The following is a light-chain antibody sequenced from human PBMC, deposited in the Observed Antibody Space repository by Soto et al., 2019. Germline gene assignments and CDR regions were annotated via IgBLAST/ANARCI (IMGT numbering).Light chain of an antibody. Sequence: DIQMTQSPSTLSGSVGDRVTITCRASQTISSWLAWYQQKPGKAPNLLIYKASSLKSGVPSRFSGSGSGTEFTLTISGLQPDDFATYYCQQYNSYPWTFGQGTKVDIK. CDR3: QQYNSYPWT. CDR1: QTISSW. J-gene: IGKJ1*01. V-gene: IGKV1-5*03. CDR2: KAS.